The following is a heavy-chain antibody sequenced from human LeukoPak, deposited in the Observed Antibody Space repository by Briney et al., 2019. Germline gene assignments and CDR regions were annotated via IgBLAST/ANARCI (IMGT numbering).Heavy chain of an antibody. CDR1: GFTFSSYA. CDR3: AKDVYGDYGGLVY. V-gene: IGHV3-23*01. Sequence: GGSLRLSCAASGFTFSSYAMSWVRQAPGKGLEWVSAISGSVGSTYYADSVKGRFTISRDNSKNTLYLQMNSLRAEDTAVYYCAKDVYGDYGGLVYWDQGTLVTVSS. D-gene: IGHD4-17*01. J-gene: IGHJ4*02. CDR2: ISGSVGST.